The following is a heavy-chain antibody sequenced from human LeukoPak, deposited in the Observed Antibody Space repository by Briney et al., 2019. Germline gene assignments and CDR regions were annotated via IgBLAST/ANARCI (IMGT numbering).Heavy chain of an antibody. D-gene: IGHD1-26*01. Sequence: GRSLRLSCAASGFTSSSYGMHWVRQAPGKGLEWVAVISYDGSNKYYADSVKGRFTISRDNSKNTLYLQMNSLRAEDTAVYYCAKVGHSGSYTFDYWGQGTLVTVSS. J-gene: IGHJ4*02. V-gene: IGHV3-30*18. CDR1: GFTSSSYG. CDR2: ISYDGSNK. CDR3: AKVGHSGSYTFDY.